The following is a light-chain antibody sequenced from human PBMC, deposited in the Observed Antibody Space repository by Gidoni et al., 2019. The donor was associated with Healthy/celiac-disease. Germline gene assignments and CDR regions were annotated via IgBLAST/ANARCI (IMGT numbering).Light chain of an antibody. V-gene: IGKV3-15*01. Sequence: EIVMTQSSATLSVSPGERATLSCRARQSVSSNLAWYQQKPGQAPRLIIYGASTRATGIPARFSGSGSGTEFTLTISSLQSEDFAVYYCQQYNNWLPRAFGQGTKVEIK. CDR1: QSVSSN. CDR3: QQYNNWLPRA. J-gene: IGKJ1*01. CDR2: GAS.